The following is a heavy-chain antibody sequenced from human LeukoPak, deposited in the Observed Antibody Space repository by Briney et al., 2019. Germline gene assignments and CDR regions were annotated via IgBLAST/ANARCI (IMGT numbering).Heavy chain of an antibody. D-gene: IGHD2-15*01. Sequence: SVKVSCKASGYTFTGYYMHWVRQAPGQGLEWMGGIIPIFGTANYAQKFQGRVTITADKSTSTAYMELGSLRSEDTAVYYCARVEGYCSGGSCYSKPFDYWGQGTLVTVSS. J-gene: IGHJ4*02. CDR2: IIPIFGTA. CDR1: GYTFTGYY. CDR3: ARVEGYCSGGSCYSKPFDY. V-gene: IGHV1-69*06.